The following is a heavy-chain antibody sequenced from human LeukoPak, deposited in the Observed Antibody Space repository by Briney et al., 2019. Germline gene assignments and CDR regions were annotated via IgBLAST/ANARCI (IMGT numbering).Heavy chain of an antibody. J-gene: IGHJ5*02. D-gene: IGHD5-18*01. CDR3: ASIAMVSWPWFDP. CDR2: IYYSGST. CDR1: GGSISSSSYY. V-gene: IGHV4-39*01. Sequence: SETLSLTCTVSGGSISSSSYYWGWIRQPPGKGLEWIGSIYYSGSTYYNPSLKSRVTISVDTSKNQFSLKLSSVTAADTAVYYCASIAMVSWPWFDPWGQGTLVTVSS.